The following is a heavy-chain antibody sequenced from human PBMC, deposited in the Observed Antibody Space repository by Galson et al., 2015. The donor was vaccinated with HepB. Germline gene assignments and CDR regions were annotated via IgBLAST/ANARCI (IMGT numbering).Heavy chain of an antibody. CDR2: IRSKAYGGTT. V-gene: IGHV3-49*04. J-gene: IGHJ3*02. CDR1: GFTFGDYA. D-gene: IGHD2-21*02. CDR3: TRSPPYCGGDCYSDAFDI. Sequence: SLRLSCAASGFTFGDYAMSWVRQAPGKGLEWVGFIRSKAYGGTTEYAASVKGRFTISRDDSKSIAYLQMNSLKTEDTAVYYCTRSPPYCGGDCYSDAFDIWGQGTMVTVSS.